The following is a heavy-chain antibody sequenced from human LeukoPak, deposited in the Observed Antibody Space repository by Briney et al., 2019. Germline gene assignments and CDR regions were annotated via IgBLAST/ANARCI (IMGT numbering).Heavy chain of an antibody. V-gene: IGHV4-38-2*01. J-gene: IGHJ5*02. CDR3: ASESSWFGELLPIGWFDP. CDR1: GYSISSGYY. Sequence: PSETLSLTCAVSGYSISSGYYWGWIRQPPGKGLEWIGSIYHSGSTYYNPSLKSRVTISVDTSKNQFSLKLSSVTAADTAVYYCASESSWFGELLPIGWFDPWGQGTLVTVSS. CDR2: IYHSGST. D-gene: IGHD3-10*01.